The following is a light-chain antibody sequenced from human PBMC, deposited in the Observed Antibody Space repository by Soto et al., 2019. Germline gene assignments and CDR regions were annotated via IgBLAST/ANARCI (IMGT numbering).Light chain of an antibody. V-gene: IGLV2-14*01. Sequence: QSVLTQPASVSGSPGQSITISCTGTSSDVGGYNYVSWYQQHPGKAPKLMIYEVSNRPSGVSNRFSGSKSGNTASLTISGIQAEDEADYYCSSYTSSSTLVYVFGTGTKVTVL. CDR1: SSDVGGYNY. CDR2: EVS. CDR3: SSYTSSSTLVYV. J-gene: IGLJ1*01.